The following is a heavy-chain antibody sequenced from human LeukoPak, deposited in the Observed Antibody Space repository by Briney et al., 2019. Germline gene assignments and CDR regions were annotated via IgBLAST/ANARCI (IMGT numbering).Heavy chain of an antibody. CDR1: GGSISSGGYY. V-gene: IGHV4-31*03. D-gene: IGHD3-22*01. CDR2: IYYSGNS. Sequence: PSETLSLTCTVSGGSISSGGYYWSWIRQHPGKGLEWIGYIYYSGNSYYNPSLKSRVTISVDTSKNQFSLKLNYVTAADTAVYYCARNYDSSGSFDYWGQGTLVTVSS. J-gene: IGHJ4*02. CDR3: ARNYDSSGSFDY.